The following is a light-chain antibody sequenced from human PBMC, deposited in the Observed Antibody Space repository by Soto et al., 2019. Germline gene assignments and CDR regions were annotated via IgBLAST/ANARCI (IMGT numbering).Light chain of an antibody. CDR1: QTISSW. V-gene: IGKV1-5*01. J-gene: IGKJ1*01. CDR2: DAS. Sequence: DIQMTQSPSTLSGSVGDRVTITCRASQTISSWLAWYQQKPGKAPKVMSYDASSLESGVPSRFRGSGSGTEFTLTISSLQPDDFATYYCQQYNSYPWTFGQGTKVDIK. CDR3: QQYNSYPWT.